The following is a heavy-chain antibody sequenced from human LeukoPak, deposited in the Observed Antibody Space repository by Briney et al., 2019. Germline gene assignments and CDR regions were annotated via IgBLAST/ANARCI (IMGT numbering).Heavy chain of an antibody. V-gene: IGHV3-23*01. J-gene: IGHJ6*03. D-gene: IGHD6-13*01. CDR2: ISGSGDST. Sequence: SGGSLRLSRAASGFTFTSYAMSWVRQAPGKGLEWVSAISGSGDSTYYADSVTGRFTISRDNSKNTLYLQMNSLRAEDTAVYYCAKTWDNSWAYYYYYYMDVWGKGTTVTVSS. CDR3: AKTWDNSWAYYYYYYMDV. CDR1: GFTFTSYA.